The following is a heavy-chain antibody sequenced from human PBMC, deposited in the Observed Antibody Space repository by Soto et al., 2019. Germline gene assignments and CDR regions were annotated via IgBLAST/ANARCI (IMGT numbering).Heavy chain of an antibody. CDR2: IYYSGST. J-gene: IGHJ4*02. D-gene: IGHD3-3*01. CDR1: GGSISSGYYY. Sequence: SETLSLTCSVSGGSISSGYYYWSWIRQPPGKGLEWIGYIYYSGSTYYNPSLKSRVTISVDTSKNQFSLKLSSVTAADTAVYYCARGCRIYYDFWSGYYFDYWGQGTLVTVSS. CDR3: ARGCRIYYDFWSGYYFDY. V-gene: IGHV4-30-4*01.